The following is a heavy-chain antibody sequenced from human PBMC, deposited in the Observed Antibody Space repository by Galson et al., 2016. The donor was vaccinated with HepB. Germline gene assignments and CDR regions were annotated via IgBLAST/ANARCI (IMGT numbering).Heavy chain of an antibody. CDR2: TFYRSKWYY. Sequence: CAISGDSVSSTSAGWSWVRQSPSRGLEWLGRTFYRSKWYYDYAISVRSRITINPDTSKSQFSLQLISVTPEDTAVYYCARRGSKEKGYFDLWGRGTLVTVSS. J-gene: IGHJ2*01. CDR1: GDSVSSTSAG. V-gene: IGHV6-1*01. D-gene: IGHD6-13*01. CDR3: ARRGSKEKGYFDL.